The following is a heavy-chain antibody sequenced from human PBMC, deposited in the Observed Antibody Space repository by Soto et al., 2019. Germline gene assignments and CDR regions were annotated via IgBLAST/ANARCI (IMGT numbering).Heavy chain of an antibody. CDR3: VHSRCGGDCLQSYSSHYYYGMDI. D-gene: IGHD2-21*02. CDR1: GFSLSTGGMG. V-gene: IGHV2-5*02. CDR2: IYWDGDR. J-gene: IGHJ6*02. Sequence: QITLKESGPTLVKPTQTLTLTCTFSGFSLSTGGMGVGWIRQPPGKALEWLALIYWDGDRRYRPSLMSRLTIAKDTTKNQVFLPMTNMDPVDTATYYCVHSRCGGDCLQSYSSHYYYGMDIWGQGTTVTVSS.